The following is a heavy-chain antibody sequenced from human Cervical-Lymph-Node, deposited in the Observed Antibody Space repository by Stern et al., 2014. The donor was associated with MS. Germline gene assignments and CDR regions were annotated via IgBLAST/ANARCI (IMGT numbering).Heavy chain of an antibody. Sequence: VQLLESGPGLMKPSETLSLTCTVSGGSISSYYWSWIRQPPGKGLEWIGYIYYSGSTNYNPSLKSRVTISVDTSKNQFSLKLSSVTAADTAVYFCARGYSSSWYWFDSWGQGTQVTVSS. J-gene: IGHJ5*01. CDR3: ARGYSSSWYWFDS. CDR2: IYYSGST. CDR1: GGSISSYY. V-gene: IGHV4-59*01. D-gene: IGHD6-13*01.